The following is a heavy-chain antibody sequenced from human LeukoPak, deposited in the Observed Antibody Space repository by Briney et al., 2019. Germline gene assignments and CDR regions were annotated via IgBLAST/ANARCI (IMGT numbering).Heavy chain of an antibody. Sequence: GGSLRLSCAASGFTFSSYWMSWVRQAPGKGLGWVANIKQDGSEKYYVDSVKGRFTISRDNAKNSLYLQMNSLRAEDTAVYYCARAAYCGGDCVDAFDIWGQGTMVTVSS. J-gene: IGHJ3*02. CDR2: IKQDGSEK. V-gene: IGHV3-7*01. CDR3: ARAAYCGGDCVDAFDI. D-gene: IGHD2-21*02. CDR1: GFTFSSYW.